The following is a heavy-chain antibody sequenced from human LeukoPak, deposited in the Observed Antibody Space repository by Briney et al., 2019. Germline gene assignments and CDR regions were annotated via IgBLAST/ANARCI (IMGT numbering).Heavy chain of an antibody. CDR1: GGSFSGYY. J-gene: IGHJ4*02. D-gene: IGHD1-1*01. Sequence: SETLSLTCAVYGGSFSGYYWSWIRQPPGKGLEWIGEINHSGSTNYNPSLKSRVTISVDTSKNQFSLELSSVTAADTAVYYCARLFPTTGTYNYWGQGTLVTVSS. V-gene: IGHV4-34*01. CDR2: INHSGST. CDR3: ARLFPTTGTYNY.